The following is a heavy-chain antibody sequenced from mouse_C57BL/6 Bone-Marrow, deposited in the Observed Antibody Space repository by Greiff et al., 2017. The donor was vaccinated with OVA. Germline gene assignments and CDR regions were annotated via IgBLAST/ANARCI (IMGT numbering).Heavy chain of an antibody. Sequence: VQLQQPGAELVMPGASVKLSCKASGYTFTSYWMHWVKQRPGQGLEWIGEIDPSDSYTNYNQKFKGKSTLTVDKSSSTAYMQLSSLTSEDSAVYYCARGGMVPYYAMDYWGQGTSVTVSS. V-gene: IGHV1-69*01. J-gene: IGHJ4*01. D-gene: IGHD1-1*02. CDR2: IDPSDSYT. CDR3: ARGGMVPYYAMDY. CDR1: GYTFTSYW.